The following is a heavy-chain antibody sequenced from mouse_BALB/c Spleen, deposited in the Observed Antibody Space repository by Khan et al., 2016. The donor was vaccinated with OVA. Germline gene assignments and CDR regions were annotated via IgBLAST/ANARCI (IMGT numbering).Heavy chain of an antibody. D-gene: IGHD1-2*01. V-gene: IGHV1-77*01. CDR3: ARRNYFGYTLAY. Sequence: QVQLQQSGAELARPGASVKLSCKASGYTFTDYYINWVKQRTGQGLEWIGEISPGSGDTYYNEKFKGKATLTADKSSSTAYMQLNSLTSEASAVYVCARRNYFGYTLAYWGQGTLVTVSA. CDR2: ISPGSGDT. J-gene: IGHJ3*01. CDR1: GYTFTDYY.